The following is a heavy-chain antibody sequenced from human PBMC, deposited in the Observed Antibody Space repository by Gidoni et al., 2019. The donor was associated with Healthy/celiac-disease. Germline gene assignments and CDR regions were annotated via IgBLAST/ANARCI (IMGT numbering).Heavy chain of an antibody. CDR1: GYTFTGYN. CDR3: ARGQYCSGGSCYGWADY. J-gene: IGHJ4*02. Sequence: QVQLVQSGAEVKKPGASVKASCKASGYTFTGYNMHWVRQAPGQGLEWMGWINPNSGGTNYAQKFQGRVTMTRDTSISTAYMELSRLRSDDTAVYYCARGQYCSGGSCYGWADYWGQGTLVTVSS. V-gene: IGHV1-2*02. CDR2: INPNSGGT. D-gene: IGHD2-15*01.